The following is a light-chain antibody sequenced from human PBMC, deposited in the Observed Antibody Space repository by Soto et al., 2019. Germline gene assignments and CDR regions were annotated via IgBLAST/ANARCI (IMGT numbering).Light chain of an antibody. CDR3: QVWDSSSHHEV. CDR2: YDR. J-gene: IGLJ3*02. CDR1: NIGSQS. V-gene: IGLV3-21*04. Sequence: SYELTQPPSVAVAPGQTARITCGGNNIGSQSVHWYQQRPGQAPVLVIFYDRERPSGIPERFSASNPGNTATLTISRVEAGDEADYYCQVWDSSSHHEVFGGGTKLTVL.